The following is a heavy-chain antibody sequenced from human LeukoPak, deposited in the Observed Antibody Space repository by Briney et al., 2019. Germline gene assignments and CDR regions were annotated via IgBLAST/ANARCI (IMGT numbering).Heavy chain of an antibody. CDR1: GFIVSHKY. Sequence: GGSLRLSCAASGFIVSHKYMAWVRQAPGKGLEWVAVISYDGSNKYYADSVKGRFTISRDNAKNSLYLQMNSLRAEDTAVYYCARDPSASIIAAAGSFDPWGQGTLVTVSS. CDR2: ISYDGSNK. V-gene: IGHV3-30-3*01. J-gene: IGHJ5*02. CDR3: ARDPSASIIAAAGSFDP. D-gene: IGHD6-13*01.